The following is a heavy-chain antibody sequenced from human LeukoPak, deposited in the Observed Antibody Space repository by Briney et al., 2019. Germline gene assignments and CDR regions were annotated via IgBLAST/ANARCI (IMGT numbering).Heavy chain of an antibody. J-gene: IGHJ5*02. CDR1: GDSFSSNSAA. D-gene: IGHD1-26*01. CDR3: ARGSGGSYMGWFDP. Sequence: SQTLSLTCALSGDSFSSNSAAWNWIRQSPSRGLEWLGRTYYRSKLYNDYAVSVKSRITINPDTSKNQFSLQLNSVTPEDTAVYYCARGSGGSYMGWFDPWGQGTLVTVSS. CDR2: TYYRSKLYN. V-gene: IGHV6-1*01.